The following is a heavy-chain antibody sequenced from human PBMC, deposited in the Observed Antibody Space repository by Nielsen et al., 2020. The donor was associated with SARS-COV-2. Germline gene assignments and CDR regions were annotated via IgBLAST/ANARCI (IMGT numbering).Heavy chain of an antibody. CDR2: ISGSGGST. J-gene: IGHJ6*02. V-gene: IGHV3-23*01. CDR3: AKEQSLGYSGSTSPVDV. CDR1: GFTFSSYA. Sequence: GGSLRLSCAASGFTFSSYAMSWVRQAPGKGLEWVSAISGSGGSTYYANSVKGRFTISRDNSKNSLYLQMNSLRAEDTALYYCAKEQSLGYSGSTSPVDVWGQGTTVTVSS. D-gene: IGHD5-12*01.